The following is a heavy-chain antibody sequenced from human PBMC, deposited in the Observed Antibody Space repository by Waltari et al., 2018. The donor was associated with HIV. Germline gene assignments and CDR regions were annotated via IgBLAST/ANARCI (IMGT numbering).Heavy chain of an antibody. CDR3: ARASGAAMTTSFDS. Sequence: QVQLVQSGAEVKTPGDSVKVSCKASGYTFRDYGISWLRQAPGQGLEWMGWMNPYYMKTEDDQRLQDRITMTTDTSTTTAYMELRRLQSEDTAVYYCARASGAAMTTSFDSWGQGTLVTVSS. V-gene: IGHV1-18*01. J-gene: IGHJ4*02. CDR1: GYTFRDYG. CDR2: MNPYYMKT. D-gene: IGHD2-2*01.